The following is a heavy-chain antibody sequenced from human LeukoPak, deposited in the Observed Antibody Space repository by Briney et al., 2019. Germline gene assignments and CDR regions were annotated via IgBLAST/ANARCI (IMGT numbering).Heavy chain of an antibody. J-gene: IGHJ4*02. CDR2: IYSSVST. V-gene: IGHV4-4*09. D-gene: IGHD5-12*01. Sequence: SETLSLTCTVSGDSINDHYWSWIRQPPGEGLEWIAYIYSSVSTNYNPSLKSRVTISIDTSKGQSSLELTSVTAADTAVYYCARGTDMTPISGYYSFVYWGQGTLVSVSS. CDR1: GDSINDHY. CDR3: ARGTDMTPISGYYSFVY.